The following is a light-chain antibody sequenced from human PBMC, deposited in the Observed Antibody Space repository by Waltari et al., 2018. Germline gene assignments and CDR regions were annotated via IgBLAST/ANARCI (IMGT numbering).Light chain of an antibody. CDR3: CSYTTSRTFV. CDR1: RSDVGGYNY. CDR2: GVS. V-gene: IGLV2-14*01. J-gene: IGLJ6*01. Sequence: QSAPTQPPSVSGSPGQSVTISCTGPRSDVGGYNYVSWYQKNQGKAPKLMIYGVSNRPSGVSDRFSGSKSGNTASLTISGLQAEDEADYYCCSYTTSRTFVFGSVTKLTVL.